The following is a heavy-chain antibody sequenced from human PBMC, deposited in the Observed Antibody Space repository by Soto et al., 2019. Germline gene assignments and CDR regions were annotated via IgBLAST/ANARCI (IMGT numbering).Heavy chain of an antibody. V-gene: IGHV3-48*03. Sequence: EVQLVESGGGLVQPGGSLRLSCAASGFTFSSYEMYWVRRAPGKGLEWVSYISSSGSTIYYADSVKGRFTISRDNAKNSLYLQMNSLRAEDTAVYYCARALKWWLDAFDIWGQGTMVTVSS. CDR3: ARALKWWLDAFDI. CDR2: ISSSGSTI. D-gene: IGHD2-15*01. CDR1: GFTFSSYE. J-gene: IGHJ3*02.